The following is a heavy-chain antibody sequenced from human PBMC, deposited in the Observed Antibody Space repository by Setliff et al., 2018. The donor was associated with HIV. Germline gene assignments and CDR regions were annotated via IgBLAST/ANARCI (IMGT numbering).Heavy chain of an antibody. J-gene: IGHJ5*01. V-gene: IGHV4-39*01. Sequence: SETLSLTCAVSGGSGGYFSSSGHYWVWIRQPPGKGLEWIGSIYYDGKTYYSPSLKSRVAISADTSKNQFSLMLYSLTAADSALYFCAGGFPKYNFRLFDSWGQGTLVTVSS. CDR1: GGSGGYFSSSGHY. CDR3: AGGFPKYNFRLFDS. D-gene: IGHD6-25*01. CDR2: IYYDGKT.